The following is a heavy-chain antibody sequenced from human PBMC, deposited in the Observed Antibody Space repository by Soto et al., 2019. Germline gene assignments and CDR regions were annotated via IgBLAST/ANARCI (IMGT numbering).Heavy chain of an antibody. V-gene: IGHV3-7*01. J-gene: IGHJ4*02. CDR1: GFAFSRYW. CDR2: INEEGSEM. Sequence: EVQMVESGGGLVQPGGSLRLSCAASGFAFSRYWMYWVRQAPGKGLEWVANINEEGSEMNYVDSVKGRLTISRDNAKTSLYLHVNSLRDEDTSVYYCSSSLLRGKGTVVTVSS. CDR3: SSSLL.